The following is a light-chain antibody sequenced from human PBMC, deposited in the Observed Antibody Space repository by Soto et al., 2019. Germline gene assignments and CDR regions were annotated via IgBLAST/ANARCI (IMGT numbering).Light chain of an antibody. V-gene: IGKV1-13*02. CDR2: DAS. CDR1: QGINSA. J-gene: IGKJ3*01. Sequence: AIQLTQSPSSLSASVGDRVTITCRASQGINSALAWYQQKPGKSPKLLIYDASSLESGVPSRFSGSGSGTDFTLTISSLQPEDFATYYCQQFNSYPRTFGPGTKVDIK. CDR3: QQFNSYPRT.